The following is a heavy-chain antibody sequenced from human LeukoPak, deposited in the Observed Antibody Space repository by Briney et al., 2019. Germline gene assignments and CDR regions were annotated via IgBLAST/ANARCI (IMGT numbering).Heavy chain of an antibody. CDR2: INPRGGST. D-gene: IGHD6-6*01. V-gene: IGHV1-46*01. CDR1: GYTFTSYG. Sequence: ASVKVSCKASGYTFTSYGISWVRQAPGQGLEWMGIINPRGGSTSYAQKFQGRVTMTRDTSTSTVYMELSSLRSEDTAVYYCAREGLRSIAARRGTRDYMDVWGKGTTVIVSS. J-gene: IGHJ6*03. CDR3: AREGLRSIAARRGTRDYMDV.